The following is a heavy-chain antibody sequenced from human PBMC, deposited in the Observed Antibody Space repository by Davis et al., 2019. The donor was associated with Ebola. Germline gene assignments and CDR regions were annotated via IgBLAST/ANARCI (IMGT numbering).Heavy chain of an antibody. Sequence: AASVKVSCKASGYTFTNYYVHWVRQAPGQGLEWMGIINPSGDTPRYAHKFQGRVTMTRDTSTSTVYMEVISLRSEDTAVYYCARGRITIFGVVKGMDVWGQGTTVTVSS. V-gene: IGHV1-46*01. CDR1: GYTFTNYY. D-gene: IGHD3-3*01. J-gene: IGHJ6*02. CDR3: ARGRITIFGVVKGMDV. CDR2: INPSGDTP.